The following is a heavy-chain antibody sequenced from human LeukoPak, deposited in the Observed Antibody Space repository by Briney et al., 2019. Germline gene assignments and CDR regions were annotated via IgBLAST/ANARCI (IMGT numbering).Heavy chain of an antibody. CDR3: ARGSTVDTVATPLKY. Sequence: ASVKVSCKASGGTFISYAISWVRQAPGQGLEWMGGIIPIFGTANYAQKFQGRVTITADESTSTAYMELSSLRSEDTAVYYCARGSTVDTVATPLKYWGQGTLVTVSS. D-gene: IGHD5-12*01. J-gene: IGHJ4*02. CDR1: GGTFISYA. CDR2: IIPIFGTA. V-gene: IGHV1-69*13.